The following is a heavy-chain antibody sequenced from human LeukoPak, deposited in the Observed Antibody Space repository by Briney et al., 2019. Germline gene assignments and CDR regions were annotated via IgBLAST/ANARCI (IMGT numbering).Heavy chain of an antibody. D-gene: IGHD6-19*01. CDR1: GFTFSGSA. CDR3: TRRMSQWNDAFDI. CDR2: IRSKANTYAT. V-gene: IGHV3-73*01. J-gene: IGHJ3*02. Sequence: PGGSLRLSCAASGFTFSGSAMHWVRQASGKGREWVGRIRSKANTYATAYAASVKGRFTISRDDSKNTAYLQMNSLKTEDTAVYYCTRRMSQWNDAFDIWGQGTMVTVSS.